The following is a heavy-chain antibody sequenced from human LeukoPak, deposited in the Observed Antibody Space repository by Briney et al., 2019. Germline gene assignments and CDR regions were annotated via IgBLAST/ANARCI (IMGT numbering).Heavy chain of an antibody. CDR3: ARAGPSTAMVKDLDY. D-gene: IGHD5-18*01. J-gene: IGHJ4*02. Sequence: ASVKVSCKASGYTFTGYYMHWVRQAPGQGLEWMGWINPNSGGTNYAQKFQGRVTMTRDTSISTAYMELSRLRSDDTAVYYCARAGPSTAMVKDLDYWGQGTRVTVSS. CDR2: INPNSGGT. V-gene: IGHV1-2*02. CDR1: GYTFTGYY.